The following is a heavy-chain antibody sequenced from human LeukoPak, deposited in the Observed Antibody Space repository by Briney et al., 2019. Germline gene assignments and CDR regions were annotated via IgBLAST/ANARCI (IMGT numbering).Heavy chain of an antibody. CDR3: GRDRGYGGYDPFDY. CDR2: IWYDGTNK. CDR1: GYTFSSYG. Sequence: GRSLRLSCVVSGYTFSSYGMHWVRQAPGKGLEWAAFIWYDGTNKDYADSVKGRFTISRDNSKNTLYLQMNSLRAEDTAVYYCGRDRGYGGYDPFDYWGQGTLVTVSS. V-gene: IGHV3-33*01. D-gene: IGHD5-12*01. J-gene: IGHJ4*02.